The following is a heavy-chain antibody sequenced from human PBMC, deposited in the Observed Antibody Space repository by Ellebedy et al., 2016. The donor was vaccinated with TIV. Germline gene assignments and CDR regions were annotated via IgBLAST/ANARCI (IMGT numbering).Heavy chain of an antibody. CDR3: AREPWDSSLSMDV. V-gene: IGHV1-69*06. Sequence: AASVKVSCKASGGTFSNDAISWVRQAPGQGLEWMGGIIPLFGRPKYAQKFQGSVTISAATSTSTAYMELSSLRSEDTAVYYCAREPWDSSLSMDVWGPGTTVTVSS. CDR1: GGTFSNDA. CDR2: IIPLFGRP. J-gene: IGHJ6*02. D-gene: IGHD6-19*01.